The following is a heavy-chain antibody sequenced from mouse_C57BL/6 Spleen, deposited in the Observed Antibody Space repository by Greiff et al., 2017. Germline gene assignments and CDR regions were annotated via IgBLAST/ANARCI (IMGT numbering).Heavy chain of an antibody. Sequence: QVQLQQPGAELVKPGASVTLSCKDSGYTFTSYWMHWVTQRPGQGLEWIGMIHPNSGSTNYNEKFKSKATLTVDKSSSTAYMQLSSLTSEDSAVXYCARELRLLDYWGQGTTLTVSS. CDR2: IHPNSGST. D-gene: IGHD3-2*02. V-gene: IGHV1-64*01. J-gene: IGHJ2*01. CDR3: ARELRLLDY. CDR1: GYTFTSYW.